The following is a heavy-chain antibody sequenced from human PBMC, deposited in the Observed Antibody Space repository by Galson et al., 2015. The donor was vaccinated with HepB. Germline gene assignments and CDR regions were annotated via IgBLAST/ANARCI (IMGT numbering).Heavy chain of an antibody. CDR2: IYWNDDK. Sequence: PALVKPTQTLTLTCTFSGFSLSSSGVGVGWIRQPPGKALEWLALIYWNDDKRYSPSLKSRLTITKDTSKNQVVLTMTNMDPVDTPTYYGPPGPLNWTHRHFDYWGQGTLVTVSS. V-gene: IGHV2-5*01. J-gene: IGHJ4*02. CDR1: GFSLSSSGVG. CDR3: PPGPLNWTHRHFDY. D-gene: IGHD1-1*01.